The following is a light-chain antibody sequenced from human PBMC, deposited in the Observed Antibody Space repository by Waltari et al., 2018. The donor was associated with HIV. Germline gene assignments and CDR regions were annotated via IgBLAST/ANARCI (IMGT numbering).Light chain of an antibody. CDR2: AAS. J-gene: IGKJ4*01. V-gene: IGKV3-20*01. CDR1: QTVSSND. CDR3: EERAGSSIT. Sequence: ENVLTQSPGTLSLSPGERATLSCRASQTVSSNDLDWYQQNPGQAPRLLIYAASSRATGTPDRFSGSGSGTDFTLTISRLEPEDFAVYYCEERAGSSITFGGGTKVEIK.